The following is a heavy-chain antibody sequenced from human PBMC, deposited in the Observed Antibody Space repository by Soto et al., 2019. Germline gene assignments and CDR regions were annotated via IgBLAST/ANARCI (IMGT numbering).Heavy chain of an antibody. V-gene: IGHV1-46*01. J-gene: IGHJ6*02. CDR3: TRALEDPPMGFGDEIYGLDV. D-gene: IGHD5-18*01. CDR1: GYTFTNYY. Sequence: ASVKVSCKATGYTFTNYYINWLRHAPGQGREWMGIINPSDGSTSYTQKFQVRVTMTSDTSTSTVYMDLSKLSSDATAVYYCTRALEDPPMGFGDEIYGLDVWGLGTTVTVSS. CDR2: INPSDGST.